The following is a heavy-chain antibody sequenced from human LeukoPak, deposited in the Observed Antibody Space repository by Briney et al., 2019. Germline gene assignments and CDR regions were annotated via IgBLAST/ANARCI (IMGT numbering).Heavy chain of an antibody. V-gene: IGHV3-20*01. D-gene: IGHD1-14*01. CDR2: INWNGGST. CDR1: GFTFSSYA. Sequence: GGSLRLSCAASGFTFSSYAMSWVRQAPGKGLEWVSGINWNGGSTGYADSVKGRFTISRDNAKNSLYLQMNSLRAEDTALYHCARRPRIYYYYMDVWGKGTTVTVSS. CDR3: ARRPRIYYYYMDV. J-gene: IGHJ6*03.